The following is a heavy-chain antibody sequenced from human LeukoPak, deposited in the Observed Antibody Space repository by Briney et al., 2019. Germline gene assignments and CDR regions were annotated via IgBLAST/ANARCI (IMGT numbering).Heavy chain of an antibody. V-gene: IGHV1-46*01. CDR3: ARGNKYYYDSSGYYH. J-gene: IGHJ5*02. Sequence: ASVKVSCKASGYTFTTYYVHWVRQAPGQGLEWMGIINPSGGSTTYAQKFRGRLTMTRDMSTSTAYMELSSLRSEDTAVYYCARGNKYYYDSSGYYHWGQGTLVTVSS. D-gene: IGHD3-22*01. CDR2: INPSGGST. CDR1: GYTFTTYY.